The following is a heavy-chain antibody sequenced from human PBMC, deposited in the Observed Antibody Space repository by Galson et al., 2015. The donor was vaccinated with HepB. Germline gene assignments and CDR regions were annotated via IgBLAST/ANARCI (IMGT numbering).Heavy chain of an antibody. Sequence: RLSCAASGFTFSTYAMNWVRQAPGKGLDWVSGISGSGGRAYFADSVKGRFTISRDNSKNTLYLQMNSLRAEDTAVYYCAKDLGIFGGDYYYYGMDVWGQGTTVTVSS. CDR1: GFTFSTYA. J-gene: IGHJ6*02. D-gene: IGHD3-3*01. V-gene: IGHV3-23*01. CDR2: ISGSGGRA. CDR3: AKDLGIFGGDYYYYGMDV.